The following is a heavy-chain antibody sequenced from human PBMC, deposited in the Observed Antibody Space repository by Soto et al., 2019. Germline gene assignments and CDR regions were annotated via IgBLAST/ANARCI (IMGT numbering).Heavy chain of an antibody. D-gene: IGHD5-18*01. CDR3: ARVVDTAMADYYFDY. CDR1: GGSISSGDYY. Sequence: SETLSLTCTVSGGSISSGDYYWSWIRQPPGKGLEWIGYIYYSGSTYYNPSLRSRVTISVDTSKNQFSLKLSSVTAADTAVYYCARVVDTAMADYYFDYWGQGTLVTVSS. CDR2: IYYSGST. J-gene: IGHJ4*02. V-gene: IGHV4-30-4*01.